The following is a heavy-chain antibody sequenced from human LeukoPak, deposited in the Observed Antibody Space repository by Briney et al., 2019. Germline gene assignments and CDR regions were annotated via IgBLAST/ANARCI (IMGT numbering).Heavy chain of an antibody. CDR3: ARDLWELPLDY. V-gene: IGHV3-48*04. CDR1: GFHFSSYS. CDR2: ISSSSSTI. J-gene: IGHJ4*02. D-gene: IGHD1-26*01. Sequence: GGSLRLSFAASGFHFSSYSMNWARPAPGKGVGWVSYISSSSSTIYYSDSVKGRFTISRDNANNSLYLQMNSLRAEDTAVYYCARDLWELPLDYWGQGTLVTVSS.